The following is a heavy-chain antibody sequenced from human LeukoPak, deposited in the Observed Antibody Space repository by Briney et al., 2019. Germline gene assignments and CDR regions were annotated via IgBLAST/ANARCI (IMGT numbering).Heavy chain of an antibody. J-gene: IGHJ3*02. CDR2: IYYSGST. CDR3: ARVQDATYYYDSSGDDAFDT. Sequence: SETLSLTCTVSGGSISSYYWSRIRQPPGKGLEWIGYIYYSGSTNYNPSLKSRVTISVDTSKNQFSLKLSSVTAADTAVYYCARVQDATYYYDSSGDDAFDTWGQGTMVTVSS. CDR1: GGSISSYY. V-gene: IGHV4-59*01. D-gene: IGHD3-22*01.